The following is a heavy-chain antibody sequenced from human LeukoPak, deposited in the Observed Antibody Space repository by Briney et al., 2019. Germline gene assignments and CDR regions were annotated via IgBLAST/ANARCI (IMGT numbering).Heavy chain of an antibody. Sequence: PGGSLRLSCATSGFSFNRRGMNWVRQPPGKGLEWVSYISPRSETIFYAESVQGRFAVSRDGAKGSLYLQMHTLRVEDTAVYYCARIDGPTVFTYYMDLWGKGTTVTVAS. CDR2: ISPRSETI. CDR1: GFSFNRRG. D-gene: IGHD3-16*01. V-gene: IGHV3-48*04. J-gene: IGHJ6*03. CDR3: ARIDGPTVFTYYMDL.